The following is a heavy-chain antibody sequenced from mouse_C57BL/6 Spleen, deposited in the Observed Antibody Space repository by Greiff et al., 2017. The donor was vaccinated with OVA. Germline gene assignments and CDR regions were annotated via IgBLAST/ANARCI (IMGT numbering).Heavy chain of an antibody. D-gene: IGHD1-1*01. V-gene: IGHV5-4*01. CDR1: GFTFSSYA. Sequence: EVQGVESGGGLVKPGGSLKLSCAASGFTFSSYAMSWVRQTPEKRLEWVATISDGGSYTYYPDTVKGRFTISRDNAKNNLYLQMSHLKSEDTAMYYCARENDYYGSSGGFDYWGQGTTLTVSS. CDR3: ARENDYYGSSGGFDY. CDR2: ISDGGSYT. J-gene: IGHJ2*01.